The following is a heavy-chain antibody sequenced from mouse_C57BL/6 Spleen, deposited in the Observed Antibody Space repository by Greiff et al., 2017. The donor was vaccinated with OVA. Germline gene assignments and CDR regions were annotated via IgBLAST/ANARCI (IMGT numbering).Heavy chain of an antibody. J-gene: IGHJ2*01. Sequence: VKLQQPGAELVKPGASVKLSCTASGYTFTSYWMHWVKQRPGRGLEWIGRIDPNSGGTKYNEKFKSKATLTVDKPSSTAYMLLSSLTSVDSAVYYYARGITAFVAIDYWGPGTTLTVSS. V-gene: IGHV1-72*01. CDR3: ARGITAFVAIDY. CDR1: GYTFTSYW. CDR2: IDPNSGGT. D-gene: IGHD1-1*01.